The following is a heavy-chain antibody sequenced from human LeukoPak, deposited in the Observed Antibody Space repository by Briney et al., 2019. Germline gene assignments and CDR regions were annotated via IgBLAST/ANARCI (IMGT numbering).Heavy chain of an antibody. CDR1: GGSFSGYY. CDR2: INHSGST. V-gene: IGHV4-34*01. CDR3: ARGRAYYDILTGRISSHGMDV. Sequence: SETLSLTCAVYGGSFSGYYWSWIRQPPGKGLEWIGEINHSGSTNYNPSLKSRVTISVDTSKNQLSLKLSSVTAADTAVYYCARGRAYYDILTGRISSHGMDVWGQGTTVTVSS. J-gene: IGHJ6*02. D-gene: IGHD3-9*01.